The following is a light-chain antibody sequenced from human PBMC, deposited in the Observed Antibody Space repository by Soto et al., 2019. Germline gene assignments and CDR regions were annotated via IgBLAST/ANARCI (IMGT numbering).Light chain of an antibody. J-gene: IGLJ3*02. CDR2: EVT. Sequence: QSALTQPPSASGSPGQSVTISCTGTSSDVGGYNFVSWYQQHPGKVPKLMLYEVTKRPSGVPDRFSGSKSGNTASLTISGLQSEDEGDYYCSAYTARSTLVFGGGTKLTVL. V-gene: IGLV2-8*01. CDR3: SAYTARSTLV. CDR1: SSDVGGYNF.